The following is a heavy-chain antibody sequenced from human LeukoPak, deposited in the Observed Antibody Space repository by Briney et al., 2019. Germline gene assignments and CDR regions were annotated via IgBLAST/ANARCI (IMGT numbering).Heavy chain of an antibody. J-gene: IGHJ4*02. CDR2: ISYDGSNK. V-gene: IGHV3-30*04. CDR3: AKAREFYDFWSFDY. Sequence: PGGSLRLSCAASGFTFSSYAMHWVRQAPGKGLEWVAVISYDGSNKYYADSVKGRFTISRDNSKNTLYLQMNSLRAEDTAVYYCAKAREFYDFWSFDYWGQGTLVTVSS. D-gene: IGHD3-3*01. CDR1: GFTFSSYA.